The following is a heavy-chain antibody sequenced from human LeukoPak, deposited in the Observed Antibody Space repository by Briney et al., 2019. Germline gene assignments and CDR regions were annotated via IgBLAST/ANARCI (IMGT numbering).Heavy chain of an antibody. J-gene: IGHJ4*02. D-gene: IGHD3-22*01. Sequence: GGSLRLSCAASGFTFSSHAMHWVRQAPGKGLEWVAVISYDGSNKYYADSVKGRFTISRDNAKNSLYLQMNSLRAEDTAVYYCAREISSGYYDYWGQGTLVTVSS. V-gene: IGHV3-30-3*01. CDR2: ISYDGSNK. CDR1: GFTFSSHA. CDR3: AREISSGYYDY.